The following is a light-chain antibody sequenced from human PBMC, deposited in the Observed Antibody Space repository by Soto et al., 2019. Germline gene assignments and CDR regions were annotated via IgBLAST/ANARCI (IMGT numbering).Light chain of an antibody. CDR3: QQSYRNPIT. CDR2: HAS. Sequence: DIQMTPSPSTLSASLGDRVTLTCRASQSISRWLEWYQQKPGKAPKLLIYHASSLESGVPSRFSGSGSGTDFTLTISSLQPADSETYYCQQSYRNPITFGQGTRLEIK. CDR1: QSISRW. J-gene: IGKJ5*01. V-gene: IGKV1-5*01.